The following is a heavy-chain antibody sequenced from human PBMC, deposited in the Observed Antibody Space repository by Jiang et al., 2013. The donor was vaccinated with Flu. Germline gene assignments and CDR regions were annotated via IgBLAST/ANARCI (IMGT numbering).Heavy chain of an antibody. J-gene: IGHJ6*02. CDR1: GGSISSYY. CDR3: AREMVGDSSGFYYYGMDV. D-gene: IGHD3-22*01. CDR2: IYYSGST. V-gene: IGHV4-59*01. Sequence: GSGLVKPSETLSLTCTVSGGSISSYYWSWIRQPPGKGLEWIGYIYYSGSTNYNPSLKSRVTISVDTSKNQFSLKLSSVTAADTAVYYCAREMVGDSSGFYYYGMDVWGQGTTVTVSS.